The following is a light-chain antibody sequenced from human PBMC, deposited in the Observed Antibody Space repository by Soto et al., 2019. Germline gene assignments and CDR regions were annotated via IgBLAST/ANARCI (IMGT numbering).Light chain of an antibody. J-gene: IGKJ4*01. Sequence: AIQMTQSPSSLSASVGDRVTITCRASQGIRNDLGWYQQKPGKAPKPLIYAASTLQSGVPSRFSGGGSGTDFTLTISSLQPEDFATYYCLHDYDYPLTFGGGTKVDIK. CDR2: AAS. CDR3: LHDYDYPLT. V-gene: IGKV1-6*01. CDR1: QGIRND.